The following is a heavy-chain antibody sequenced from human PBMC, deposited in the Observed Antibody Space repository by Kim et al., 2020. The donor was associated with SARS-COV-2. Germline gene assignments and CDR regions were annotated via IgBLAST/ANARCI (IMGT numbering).Heavy chain of an antibody. Sequence: GGSLRLSCAASGFTFSNYAMSWVRQAPGKGLVWVSRINSDGSSTSYADSVKGRFTISRDNAKNTLYLQMNSLRAEDTAVYYCARDVGPYSGSDLDYWGQGTLVTVSS. V-gene: IGHV3-74*01. J-gene: IGHJ4*02. CDR3: ARDVGPYSGSDLDY. CDR1: GFTFSNYA. CDR2: INSDGSST. D-gene: IGHD1-26*01.